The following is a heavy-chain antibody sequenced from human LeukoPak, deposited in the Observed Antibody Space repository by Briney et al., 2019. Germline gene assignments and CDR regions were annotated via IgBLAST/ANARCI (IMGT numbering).Heavy chain of an antibody. V-gene: IGHV5-51*01. CDR3: ARQPLVRDCGGDCEFDY. J-gene: IGHJ4*02. CDR2: IYPGDSNT. D-gene: IGHD2-21*02. Sequence: GESLKISCKGSGYSFSNYWIGWVRQMPGKGLEWMGIIYPGDSNTRYSPSFQGQVTISADKSISTAYLQWTSLKASDTAIYYCARQPLVRDCGGDCEFDYWGQGTLVTVSS. CDR1: GYSFSNYW.